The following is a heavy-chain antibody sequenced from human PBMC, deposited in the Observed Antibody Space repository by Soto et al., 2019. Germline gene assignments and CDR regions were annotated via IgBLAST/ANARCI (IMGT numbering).Heavy chain of an antibody. CDR1: GFAVSSYW. J-gene: IGHJ4*02. CDR3: ASVVAATRPFDY. V-gene: IGHV3-7*01. D-gene: IGHD2-15*01. Sequence: HPGGSLRLSCAASGFAVSSYWMSWVRQAPGKGLEWVANIKQDGSEKYYVDSVKGRFTISRDNAKNSLYLQMNSLRAEDTAVYYCASVVAATRPFDYWGQGTLVSV. CDR2: IKQDGSEK.